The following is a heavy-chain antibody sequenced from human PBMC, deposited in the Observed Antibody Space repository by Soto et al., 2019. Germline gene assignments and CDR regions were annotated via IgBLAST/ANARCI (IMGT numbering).Heavy chain of an antibody. CDR1: GASFSGSY. V-gene: IGHV4-59*13. D-gene: IGHD3-3*01. CDR3: AVWSALTQYYFDS. CDR2: AYYSGTT. J-gene: IGHJ4*01. Sequence: SLTCAVSGASFSGSYWSWIRQPPGKGLEWIGYAYYSGTTVYNPSLKSRVSISVDTSKKHVSLRLNSVTAADTAVYYCAVWSALTQYYFDSWGHGTLVTVSS.